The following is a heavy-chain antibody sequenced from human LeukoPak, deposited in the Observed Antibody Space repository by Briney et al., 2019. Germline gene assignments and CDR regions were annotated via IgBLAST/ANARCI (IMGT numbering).Heavy chain of an antibody. D-gene: IGHD3-22*01. CDR2: INQSGST. CDR3: ARRYYDSSGYSYWYFDL. Sequence: SETLSLTCAVYGGPFSGYYWSWIRQSPGKGLEWIGEINQSGSTTYKPSLKGRVTISVDTSKTQFSLKLSSVTAADTAVYYCARRYYDSSGYSYWYFDLWGRGTLVTVSS. V-gene: IGHV4-34*01. CDR1: GGPFSGYY. J-gene: IGHJ2*01.